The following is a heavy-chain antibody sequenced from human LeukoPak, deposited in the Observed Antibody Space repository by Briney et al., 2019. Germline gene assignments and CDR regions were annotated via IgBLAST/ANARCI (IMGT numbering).Heavy chain of an antibody. CDR2: INSGVST. V-gene: IGHV3-53*01. J-gene: IGHJ4*02. Sequence: PGGSLRLSRVGLGLTVSMHLISCVRLAPRERLEWVSLINSGVSTYYADSVKGRFTISRDNSRNTLYLKMNSLRADDTAVYYCARDYYSSSQFESWGQGILVTVSS. CDR3: ARDYYSSSQFES. CDR1: GLTVSMHL. D-gene: IGHD6-13*01.